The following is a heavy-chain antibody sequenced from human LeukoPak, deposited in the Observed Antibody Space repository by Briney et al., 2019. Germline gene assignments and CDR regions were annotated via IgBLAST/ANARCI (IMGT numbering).Heavy chain of an antibody. V-gene: IGHV3-9*01. CDR1: GFTFDDYA. Sequence: GGSLRLSCAASGFTFDDYAMHWVRQAPGKGLEWVSGISWNSGSIGYADSVKGRFTISRDNAENSLYLQMNSLRAEDTALYYCAKETYRYFTNWGQGTLVTVSS. CDR2: ISWNSGSI. D-gene: IGHD3-9*01. J-gene: IGHJ4*02. CDR3: AKETYRYFTN.